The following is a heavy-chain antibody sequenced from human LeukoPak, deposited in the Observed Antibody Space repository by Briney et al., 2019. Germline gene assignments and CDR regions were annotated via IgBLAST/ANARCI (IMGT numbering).Heavy chain of an antibody. CDR1: GYTFTSYD. CDR3: AREKVQLWLLKPYNWFDP. Sequence: ASVKVSCKASGYTFTSYDINWVRQATGQGLEWMGWMNPNSGNTGYAQRFQGRVTMTRNTSISTAYMELSSLRSEDTAVYYCAREKVQLWLLKPYNWFDPWGQGTLVTVSS. J-gene: IGHJ5*02. CDR2: MNPNSGNT. D-gene: IGHD5-18*01. V-gene: IGHV1-8*01.